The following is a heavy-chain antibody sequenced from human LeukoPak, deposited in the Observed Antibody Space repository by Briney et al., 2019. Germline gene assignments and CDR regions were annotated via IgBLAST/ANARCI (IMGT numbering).Heavy chain of an antibody. V-gene: IGHV3-23*01. J-gene: IGHJ4*02. Sequence: PGGSLRLSCAASGFTFSSYAMTWVRQAPGKGLEWVSVISGSGSSIYYADFVKGRFTISRDNSKNTLYLQMNSLAVEDTAVYYCAKAYGSGSNGVYHFDYWGQGTLVTVAS. CDR3: AKAYGSGSNGVYHFDY. CDR2: ISGSGSSI. D-gene: IGHD3-10*01. CDR1: GFTFSSYA.